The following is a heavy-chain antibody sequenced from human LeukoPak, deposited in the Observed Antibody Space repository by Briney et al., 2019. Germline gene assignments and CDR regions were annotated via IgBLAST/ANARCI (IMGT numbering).Heavy chain of an antibody. Sequence: TGGSLRLSCAASGFSFSSYNMNWVRQAPGKGLEWVSSITSSSTYTFYADSVKGRFTISRDNARNSLYLQMNSLRAEDTAVYYCARDPYSGTYGDTYYYYMDVWGKGTTVTISS. CDR1: GFSFSSYN. CDR2: ITSSSTYT. CDR3: ARDPYSGTYGDTYYYYMDV. J-gene: IGHJ6*03. V-gene: IGHV3-21*01. D-gene: IGHD1-26*01.